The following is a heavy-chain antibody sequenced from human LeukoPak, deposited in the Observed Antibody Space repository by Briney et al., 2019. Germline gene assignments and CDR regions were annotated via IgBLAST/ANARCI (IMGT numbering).Heavy chain of an antibody. CDR3: AREDCQLLGCFGY. D-gene: IGHD2-2*01. V-gene: IGHV3-23*01. J-gene: IGHJ4*02. CDR2: ISPRGDVT. CDR1: GFTFSSYG. Sequence: GGTLRLSCAASGFTFSSYGMGWVRQAPGKGLEWVSGISPRGDVTYYADSVQGRFTISRDNSKNTLYLQMNNLRAEDTAVYYCAREDCQLLGCFGYWGQGNLVTVSS.